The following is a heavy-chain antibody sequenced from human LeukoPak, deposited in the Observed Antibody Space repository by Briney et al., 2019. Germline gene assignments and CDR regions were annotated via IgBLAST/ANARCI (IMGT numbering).Heavy chain of an antibody. V-gene: IGHV3-21*06. CDR2: ISSSSSYI. CDR1: GFTFRSYS. Sequence: GGSLRLACAASGFTFRSYSMKWVRQAPGKGLEWVSSISSSSSYIYYADSVKGRFTISRDNAKNLLYLQMNSLRAEDTAVYYCARYSDTGYSSSWYSTPFDYWGQGTLVTVSS. D-gene: IGHD6-13*01. CDR3: ARYSDTGYSSSWYSTPFDY. J-gene: IGHJ4*02.